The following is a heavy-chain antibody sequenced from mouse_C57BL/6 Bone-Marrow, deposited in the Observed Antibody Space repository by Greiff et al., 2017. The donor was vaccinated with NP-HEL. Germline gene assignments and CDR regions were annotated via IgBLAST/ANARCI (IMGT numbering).Heavy chain of an antibody. V-gene: IGHV1-19*01. CDR2: INPYNGGT. Sequence: VQLQQSGPVLVKPGASVKMSCKASGYTFTDYYMNWVKQSHGKSLEWIGVINPYNGGTSYNQKFKGTATLTVDKSSSTAYMELNSLTSEDSAVYDCGPYYSNSHWYFDVWGTGTTVTVSS. D-gene: IGHD2-5*01. CDR3: GPYYSNSHWYFDV. J-gene: IGHJ1*03. CDR1: GYTFTDYY.